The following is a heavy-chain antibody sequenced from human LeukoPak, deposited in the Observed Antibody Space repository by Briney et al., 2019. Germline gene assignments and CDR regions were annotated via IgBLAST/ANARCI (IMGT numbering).Heavy chain of an antibody. CDR2: INHSGST. J-gene: IGHJ4*02. D-gene: IGHD3-10*01. CDR1: GFTFSDYY. Sequence: NPGGSLRLSCAASGFTFSDYYMSWIRQPPGKGLEWIGEINHSGSTNYNPSLKSRVTISVDTSKNQFSLKLSSVTAADTAVYYCARVRPITMVRGVEGNDYWGQGTLVTVSS. V-gene: IGHV4-34*01. CDR3: ARVRPITMVRGVEGNDY.